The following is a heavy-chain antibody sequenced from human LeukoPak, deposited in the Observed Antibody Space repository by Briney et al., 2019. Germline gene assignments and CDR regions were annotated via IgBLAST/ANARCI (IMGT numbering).Heavy chain of an antibody. D-gene: IGHD4/OR15-4a*01. Sequence: GGSLRLSCAASGFTFSTYGMNWVRQAPGKGLEWVSYISGSTGTTYYADSVKGRFTISRDNAKNSLYQQMNSLRDEDTAVYYCARELSPFDYWGQGTLVTVSS. J-gene: IGHJ4*02. CDR3: ARELSPFDY. CDR1: GFTFSTYG. V-gene: IGHV3-48*02. CDR2: ISGSTGTT.